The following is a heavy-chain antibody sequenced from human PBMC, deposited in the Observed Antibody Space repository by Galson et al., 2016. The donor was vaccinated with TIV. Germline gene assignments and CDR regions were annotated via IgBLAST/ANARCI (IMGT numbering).Heavy chain of an antibody. CDR2: MNPNSGNT. CDR3: ARSGDYGDY. J-gene: IGHJ4*02. D-gene: IGHD4-17*01. V-gene: IGHV1-8*02. Sequence: SVKVSCKASGYTFTSYYINWVRQATGQGLEWMGWMNPNSGNTGYAQKFRGGVTMTRNTSVRTAYMELSSLRSEDTAVYYCARSGDYGDYWGQGTLVTVSS. CDR1: GYTFTSYY.